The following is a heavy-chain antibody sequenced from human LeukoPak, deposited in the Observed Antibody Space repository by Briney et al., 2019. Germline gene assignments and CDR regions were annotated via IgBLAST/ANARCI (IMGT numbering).Heavy chain of an antibody. V-gene: IGHV4-34*01. CDR3: ARRKYAFDI. J-gene: IGHJ3*02. CDR2: INHSGST. CDR1: GGSFSGYY. Sequence: PSETLSLTCAVYGGSFSGYYWSWIRQPPGKGLEWIGEINHSGSTNYNPSLKSRVTISVDTSKNQFSLKLSSATAADTAVYYCARRKYAFDIWGQGTMVTVSS.